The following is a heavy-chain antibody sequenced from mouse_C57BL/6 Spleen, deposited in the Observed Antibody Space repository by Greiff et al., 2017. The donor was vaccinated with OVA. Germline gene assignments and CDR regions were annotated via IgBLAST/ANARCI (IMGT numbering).Heavy chain of an antibody. V-gene: IGHV1-82*01. J-gene: IGHJ3*01. D-gene: IGHD1-1*01. Sequence: VQVVESGPELVKPGASVKISCKASGYAFSSSWLNWVKQRPGKGLAWIGRIYPGDGDTNYNGKFKGKATLTADKSSSTAYMQLSSLTSEDSAVYFCARRDYYGSSYWFAYWGQGTLVTVSA. CDR1: GYAFSSSW. CDR2: IYPGDGDT. CDR3: ARRDYYGSSYWFAY.